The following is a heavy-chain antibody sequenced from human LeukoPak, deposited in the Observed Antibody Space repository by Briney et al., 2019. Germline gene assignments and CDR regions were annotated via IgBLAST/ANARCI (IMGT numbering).Heavy chain of an antibody. J-gene: IGHJ4*02. CDR1: GFTFSSYA. Sequence: GGSLRLSCAAPGFTFSSYAMSWVRQAPGKGLEWVSAISGSGGSTYYADSVKGRFTISRDNSKNTLYLQMNSLRAEDTAVYYCAKGGYCSGGSCYYFDYWGQGTLVTVSS. V-gene: IGHV3-23*01. D-gene: IGHD2-15*01. CDR2: ISGSGGST. CDR3: AKGGYCSGGSCYYFDY.